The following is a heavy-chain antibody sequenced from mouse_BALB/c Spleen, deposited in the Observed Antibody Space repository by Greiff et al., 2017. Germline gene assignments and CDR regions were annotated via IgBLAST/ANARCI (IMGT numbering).Heavy chain of an antibody. CDR3: ARHKYYDYAMDY. CDR1: GFSLTSYG. Sequence: QVHVKQSGPDLVAPSQSLSITCTVSGFSLTSYGVHWVRQPPGKGLEWLVVIWSDGSTTYNSALKSRLSISKDNSKSQVFLKMNSLQTDDTAMYYCARHKYYDYAMDYWGQGTSVTVSS. D-gene: IGHD1-1*01. J-gene: IGHJ4*01. CDR2: IWSDGST. V-gene: IGHV2-6-2*01.